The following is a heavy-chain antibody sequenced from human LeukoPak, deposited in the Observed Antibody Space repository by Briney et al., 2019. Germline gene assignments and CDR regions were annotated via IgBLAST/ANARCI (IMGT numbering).Heavy chain of an antibody. V-gene: IGHV3-48*01. CDR1: GFTFSTYS. CDR3: ARDMGLSYGYYLDS. Sequence: GGSLRLSCAASGFTFSTYSMNWVRQAPGKGLEWVSYISSSSRTIFYADSVKGRFTISRDNTKNSVFLQMNSLRAEDTAVYYCARDMGLSYGYYLDSWGQGALITVSS. J-gene: IGHJ4*02. CDR2: ISSSSRTI. D-gene: IGHD5-18*01.